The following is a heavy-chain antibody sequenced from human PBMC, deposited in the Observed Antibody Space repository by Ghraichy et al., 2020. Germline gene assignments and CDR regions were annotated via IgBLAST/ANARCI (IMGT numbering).Heavy chain of an antibody. D-gene: IGHD3-22*01. Sequence: GGSLRLSCAASGFTFSSYSMNWVRQAPGKGLEWVSSISSSSSYIYYADSVKGRFTISRDNAKNSLYLQMNSLRAEDTAVYYCARGSVNGDYFDYWGQGTLVTFSS. V-gene: IGHV3-21*01. J-gene: IGHJ4*02. CDR2: ISSSSSYI. CDR3: ARGSVNGDYFDY. CDR1: GFTFSSYS.